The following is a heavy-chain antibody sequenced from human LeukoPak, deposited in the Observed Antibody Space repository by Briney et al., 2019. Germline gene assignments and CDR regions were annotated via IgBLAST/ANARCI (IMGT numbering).Heavy chain of an antibody. J-gene: IGHJ6*04. D-gene: IGHD2-2*01. V-gene: IGHV4-34*01. Sequence: SETLSLTCAVYGGSFSGYYWSWIRQPPGKGLEWIGEINHSGSTNYNPSLKSRVTISVDTSKNQFSLKLGSVTAADTAVYYCARAPIVVVPAASMRYYYGMDVWGKGTTVTVSS. CDR3: ARAPIVVVPAASMRYYYGMDV. CDR2: INHSGST. CDR1: GGSFSGYY.